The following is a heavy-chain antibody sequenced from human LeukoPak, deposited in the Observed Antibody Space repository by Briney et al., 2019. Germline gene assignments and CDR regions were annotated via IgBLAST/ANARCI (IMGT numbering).Heavy chain of an antibody. CDR1: GGTFSSYA. D-gene: IGHD6-19*01. V-gene: IGHV1-69*13. Sequence: GASVKVSCKASGGTFSSYAISWVRQAPGQGLEWMGGIIPIFGTANYAQKFQGRVTITADESTSTAYMELSSLRSEDTAVYYCARSGIAVAGLSDYWGQGTLVTVSS. CDR2: IIPIFGTA. J-gene: IGHJ4*02. CDR3: ARSGIAVAGLSDY.